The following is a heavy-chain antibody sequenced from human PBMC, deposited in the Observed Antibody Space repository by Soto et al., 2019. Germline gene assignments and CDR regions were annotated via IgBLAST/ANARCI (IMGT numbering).Heavy chain of an antibody. CDR3: ARGLVLLKEVRGYSYGQRQTKFDY. V-gene: IGHV4-34*01. J-gene: IGHJ4*02. Sequence: SETLSLTCAVYGGSFSGYYWSWIRQPPGKGLEWIGEINHSGSTNYNPSLKSRVTISVDTSKNQFSLKLSSVTAADTAVYYCARGLVLLKEVRGYSYGQRQTKFDYWGQGTLVTVSS. CDR1: GGSFSGYY. D-gene: IGHD5-18*01. CDR2: INHSGST.